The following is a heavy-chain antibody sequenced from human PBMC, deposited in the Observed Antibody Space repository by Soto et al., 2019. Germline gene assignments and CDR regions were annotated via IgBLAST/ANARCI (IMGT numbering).Heavy chain of an antibody. CDR1: GLSVSNNY. J-gene: IGHJ5*02. V-gene: IGHV3-66*01. CDR2: IYSDGTT. CDR3: ALDYWGWVAH. D-gene: IGHD3-16*01. Sequence: EVQLVESGGDLVQPGGSLRLSCAASGLSVSNNYMSWVRQAPGRGLEWVSVIYSDGTTIYTDSVKGSFTISRDNAKNTLYLDMKSLRADDTAVYYSALDYWGWVAHSGQGTLVTVSS.